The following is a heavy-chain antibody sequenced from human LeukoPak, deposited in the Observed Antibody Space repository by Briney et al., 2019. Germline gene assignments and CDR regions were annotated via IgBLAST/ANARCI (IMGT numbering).Heavy chain of an antibody. V-gene: IGHV4-34*01. D-gene: IGHD3-10*01. CDR2: INHSGST. Sequence: PSETLSLTCAVYGGSFSGYYWSWIRQPPGKGLEWIGEINHSGSTNYNPSLKSRVTISVDTSKNQFSLKLSSVTAADTAVYYCARNPRGLLWFGERWFDPWGQGTLVTVSS. CDR1: GGSFSGYY. J-gene: IGHJ5*02. CDR3: ARNPRGLLWFGERWFDP.